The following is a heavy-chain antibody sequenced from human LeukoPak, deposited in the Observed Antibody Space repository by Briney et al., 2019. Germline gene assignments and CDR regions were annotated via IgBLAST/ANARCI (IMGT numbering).Heavy chain of an antibody. CDR1: GFTFDDYA. CDR2: ISWNSGSI. J-gene: IGHJ4*02. D-gene: IGHD6-19*01. Sequence: PGRSLRLSCAASGFTFDDYAMHWVRQAPGKGLEWVSGISWNSGSIGYADSAKGRFTISRDNAKNSLYLQMNSLRAEDTALYYCAKGNSGWYFTPDYWGQGTLVTVSS. CDR3: AKGNSGWYFTPDY. V-gene: IGHV3-9*01.